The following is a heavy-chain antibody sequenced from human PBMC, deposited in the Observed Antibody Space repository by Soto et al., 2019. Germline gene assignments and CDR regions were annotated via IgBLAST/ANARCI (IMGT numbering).Heavy chain of an antibody. Sequence: GGSLRLSCAASGFTFDDYAMHWVRQAPGKGLEWVSGISWNSGSIGYADSVKGRFTISRDNAKNSLYLQMNSLRAEDTALYYCAKDIRGDGYNHDAFDIWGQGTMGTVSS. CDR2: ISWNSGSI. CDR3: AKDIRGDGYNHDAFDI. V-gene: IGHV3-9*01. CDR1: GFTFDDYA. D-gene: IGHD5-12*01. J-gene: IGHJ3*02.